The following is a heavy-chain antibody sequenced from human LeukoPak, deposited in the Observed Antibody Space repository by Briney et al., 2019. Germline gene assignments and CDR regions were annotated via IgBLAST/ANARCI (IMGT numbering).Heavy chain of an antibody. J-gene: IGHJ6*03. CDR1: GFTFSSYA. CDR2: ISGSGGST. V-gene: IGHV3-23*01. Sequence: GGSLRLSCAASGFTFSSYAMSWVRQAPGKGLEWVSAISGSGGSTYYADFVEGRFTISRDNSKNTLYLQMNSLRAEDTAVYYCAKVGPPAARPEYYYYYMDVWGKGTTVTVSS. CDR3: AKVGPPAARPEYYYYYMDV. D-gene: IGHD6-6*01.